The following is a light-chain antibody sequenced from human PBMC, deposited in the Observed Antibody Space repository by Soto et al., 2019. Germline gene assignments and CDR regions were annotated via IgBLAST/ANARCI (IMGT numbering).Light chain of an antibody. V-gene: IGKV2-30*02. J-gene: IGKJ4*01. CDR2: KVS. CDR1: QGLVHSDGNTY. Sequence: DFVMTQSPLSLPVTLGQPASISCRSSQGLVHSDGNTYLNWFHQRPGQSPRRLIYKVSNRDSVVPDRFSGSGSDTDFTLKISRVEAEDVGVYYCMKGTHSLTFGGGTKVEIK. CDR3: MKGTHSLT.